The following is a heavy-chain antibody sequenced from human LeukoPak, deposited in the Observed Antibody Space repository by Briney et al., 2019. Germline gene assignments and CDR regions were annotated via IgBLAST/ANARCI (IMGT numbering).Heavy chain of an antibody. Sequence: GASVKVSCKASGYTFTSYGISWVRQAPGQGLKWMGWISAYNGNTNYAQKVQGRVTMTTDTSTSTAYMELRSLRSDDTAVYYCARSRRILAANWFDPWGQGTLVTVSS. J-gene: IGHJ5*02. CDR2: ISAYNGNT. CDR1: GYTFTSYG. D-gene: IGHD3-3*02. CDR3: ARSRRILAANWFDP. V-gene: IGHV1-18*04.